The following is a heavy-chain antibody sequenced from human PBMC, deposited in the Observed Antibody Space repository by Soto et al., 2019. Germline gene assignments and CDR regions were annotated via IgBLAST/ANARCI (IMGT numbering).Heavy chain of an antibody. D-gene: IGHD1-1*01. J-gene: IGHJ4*02. CDR3: ARGRRDNWYLAYFDY. CDR2: IYYSGST. V-gene: IGHV4-59*01. CDR1: GGSISSYY. Sequence: QVQLQESGPGLVKPSETLSLTCTVSGGSISSYYWSWIRQPPGKGLEWIGYIYYSGSTNYNPALKSRVTISVGTSKNQFSLKLSSVTAADTAVYYCARGRRDNWYLAYFDYWGQGTLVTVSS.